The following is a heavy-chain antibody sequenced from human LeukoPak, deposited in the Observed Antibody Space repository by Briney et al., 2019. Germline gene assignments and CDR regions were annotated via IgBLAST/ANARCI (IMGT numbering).Heavy chain of an antibody. CDR3: ARVTVGDDFLPGYSTPLGSFDP. V-gene: IGHV4-38-2*01. Sequence: PSETLSLTCAVSGYSISSGYYWGWIRQPPGKGLQWIGSIFHGGSTYYNPSLKSRVTISVDTSKNQFSLKLSSATAADTAVYYCARVTVGDDFLPGYSTPLGSFDPWGQGTLVTVSS. D-gene: IGHD3/OR15-3a*01. J-gene: IGHJ5*02. CDR2: IFHGGST. CDR1: GYSISSGYY.